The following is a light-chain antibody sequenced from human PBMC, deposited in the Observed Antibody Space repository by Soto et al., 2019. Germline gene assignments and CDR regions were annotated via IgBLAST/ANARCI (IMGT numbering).Light chain of an antibody. J-gene: IGKJ4*01. CDR3: QQYNNWPPIT. CDR2: DAS. V-gene: IGKV3-15*01. CDR1: KSVNSN. Sequence: EIVMTQSPVTLSVSAGERATLSCRASKSVNSNLAWYQQKPGQAPRLLIYDASTRATGIPARFSGSGSGTEFTLNISSMQSEDFAVYYCQQYNNWPPITFGGGTKVEIK.